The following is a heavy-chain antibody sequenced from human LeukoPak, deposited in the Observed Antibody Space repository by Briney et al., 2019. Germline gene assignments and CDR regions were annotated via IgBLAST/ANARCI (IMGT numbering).Heavy chain of an antibody. CDR3: ARGSDSGFDF. J-gene: IGHJ4*02. Sequence: SETLSLTCAVYGGSFSGYYWSWIRQPPGKGLEWIGEINHSGSTNYNPSLKSRVTISVGTSKNQFSLKLSSVTAADTAVYYCARGSDSGFDFWGQGTLVTVSS. V-gene: IGHV4-34*01. D-gene: IGHD2-21*02. CDR1: GGSFSGYY. CDR2: INHSGST.